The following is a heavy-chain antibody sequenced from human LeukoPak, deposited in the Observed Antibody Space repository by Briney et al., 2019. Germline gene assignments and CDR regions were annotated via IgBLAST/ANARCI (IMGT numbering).Heavy chain of an antibody. J-gene: IGHJ4*02. D-gene: IGHD3-10*01. Sequence: PGGSLRLSCAASGFTFSSYGMHWVPQAPGKGLVWVSRINSDGSSTSYADSVKGRFTISRGNAKNTLYLQMNSLRAEDTAVYYCARSFRSSGSENFDYWGQGALVTVSS. CDR3: ARSFRSSGSENFDY. CDR2: INSDGSST. V-gene: IGHV3-74*01. CDR1: GFTFSSYG.